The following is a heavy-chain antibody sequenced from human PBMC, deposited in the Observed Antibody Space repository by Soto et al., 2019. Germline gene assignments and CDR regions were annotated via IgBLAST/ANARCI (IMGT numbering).Heavy chain of an antibody. CDR2: LSYDGDKE. Sequence: QVQLEESGGNVVQPGRSLRLSCAASGFSFSDYGMHWVRQAPGKGLESVALLSYDGDKEYYADSVKGRFTISRDNSKNTVFLQMSSLRPEDTAVYYCGKDLMGEQWLGVRHYWGQGTLVTVSS. CDR1: GFSFSDYG. CDR3: GKDLMGEQWLGVRHY. V-gene: IGHV3-30*18. D-gene: IGHD6-19*01. J-gene: IGHJ4*02.